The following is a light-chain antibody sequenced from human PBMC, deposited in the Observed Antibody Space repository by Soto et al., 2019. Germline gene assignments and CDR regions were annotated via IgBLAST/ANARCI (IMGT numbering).Light chain of an antibody. CDR1: HSVSSSY. J-gene: IGKJ5*01. V-gene: IGKV3-20*01. Sequence: ESVLTQSTCTLSRSPGERATLSCGASHSVSSSYFAWYQQKPGQAPRLLIYGASSRATGIPDRFSGGAFGTDNLTISRLETEDFAVYFCQQYVTSPITFGQGTRLGVK. CDR2: GAS. CDR3: QQYVTSPIT.